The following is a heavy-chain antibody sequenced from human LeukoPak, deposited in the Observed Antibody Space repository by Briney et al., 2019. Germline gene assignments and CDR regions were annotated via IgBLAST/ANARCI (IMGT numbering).Heavy chain of an antibody. CDR3: ARDPLPITMIVAGYFDY. D-gene: IGHD3-22*01. V-gene: IGHV3-33*08. CDR1: GFTFSNYW. J-gene: IGHJ4*02. Sequence: HPGGSLRLSCAASGFTFSNYWMTWVRQAPGKGLEWVAVIWYDGSNKYYADSVKGRFTISRDNSKNTLYLQMNSLRAEDTAVYYCARDPLPITMIVAGYFDYWGQGTLVTVSS. CDR2: IWYDGSNK.